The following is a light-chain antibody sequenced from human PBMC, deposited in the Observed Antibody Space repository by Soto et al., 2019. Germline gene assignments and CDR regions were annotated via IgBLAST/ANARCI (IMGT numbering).Light chain of an antibody. V-gene: IGKV1-5*03. Sequence: DIQMTQSPSTLSASVGDRVTITCRASQSISSWLAWYQQKPGKAPKLLIHKATRLQSGVPSRFSGSGSGTEFTLTIISLQPDDFATYYCQQYNNYLYTFDQGTKLEIK. J-gene: IGKJ2*01. CDR2: KAT. CDR3: QQYNNYLYT. CDR1: QSISSW.